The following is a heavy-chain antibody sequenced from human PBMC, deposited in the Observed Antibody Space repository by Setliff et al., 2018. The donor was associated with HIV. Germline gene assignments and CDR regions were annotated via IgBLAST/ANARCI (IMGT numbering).Heavy chain of an antibody. Sequence: SETLSLTCTVSGASIRSQYWSWIRKPPGKGLEWIGYISYSGSTNYNPSLESRVAMSVDASKQQFSLEVSSVTAADTAVYYCARTRGYSYGTLAGFDYWGRGSLVTVSS. CDR2: ISYSGST. CDR3: ARTRGYSYGTLAGFDY. D-gene: IGHD5-18*01. V-gene: IGHV4-59*11. CDR1: GASIRSQY. J-gene: IGHJ4*01.